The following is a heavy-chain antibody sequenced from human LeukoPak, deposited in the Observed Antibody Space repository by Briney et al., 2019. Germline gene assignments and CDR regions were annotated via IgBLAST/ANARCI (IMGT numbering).Heavy chain of an antibody. Sequence: AGGSLRLSCAASGFTFSSYAMSWVRQAPGKGLEWVSAISGSGGSTYYADSVKGRFTISRDNAKNSLYLQMNSLRAEDTAMYYCARESPYSARGQSSDYWGQGTLVTVSS. D-gene: IGHD6-6*01. CDR1: GFTFSSYA. J-gene: IGHJ4*02. V-gene: IGHV3-23*01. CDR2: ISGSGGST. CDR3: ARESPYSARGQSSDY.